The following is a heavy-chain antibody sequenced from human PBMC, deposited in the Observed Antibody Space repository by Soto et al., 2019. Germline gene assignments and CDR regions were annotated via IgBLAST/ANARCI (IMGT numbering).Heavy chain of an antibody. V-gene: IGHV3-23*01. CDR1: GFTFSNYA. J-gene: IGHJ4*02. CDR2: IRGSGGST. D-gene: IGHD5-12*01. CDR3: AKMKGSDLAPYYFDY. Sequence: PVGSLRLSWAASGFTFSNYAMNWVRQAPGKGLEWVSAIRGSGGSTYYADSVKGRFTISRDNSKNTLYLQMNSLRAEDTAVYYCAKMKGSDLAPYYFDYWGQGTLVTVSS.